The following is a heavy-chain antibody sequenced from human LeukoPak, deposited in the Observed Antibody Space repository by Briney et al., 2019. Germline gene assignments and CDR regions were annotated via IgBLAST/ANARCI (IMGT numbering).Heavy chain of an antibody. CDR2: ISWDGGST. Sequence: GGSLRLSCAASGFTFDDYAMHWVRQAPGKGLEWVSLISWDGGSTYYADSVKGRFTISRDNSKNSLYLQMNSLRAEDTALYYCAKDKGLQLGYFDYWGQGTLVTVSS. J-gene: IGHJ4*02. V-gene: IGHV3-43D*03. D-gene: IGHD5-24*01. CDR1: GFTFDDYA. CDR3: AKDKGLQLGYFDY.